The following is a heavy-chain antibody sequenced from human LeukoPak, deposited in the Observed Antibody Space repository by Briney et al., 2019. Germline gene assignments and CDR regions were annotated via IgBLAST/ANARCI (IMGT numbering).Heavy chain of an antibody. CDR2: IYHSGRT. D-gene: IGHD1-26*01. Sequence: PSGTLSLTCAVSGGSISTNNWWSWARQPPGKGLEWIGEIYHSGRTNYNPSLKSRVTISIDKSKNQFSLRLSSVTAADTAVYYCARVGLGALGYWGQGTLVTVSS. CDR1: GGSISTNNW. CDR3: ARVGLGALGY. V-gene: IGHV4-4*02. J-gene: IGHJ4*02.